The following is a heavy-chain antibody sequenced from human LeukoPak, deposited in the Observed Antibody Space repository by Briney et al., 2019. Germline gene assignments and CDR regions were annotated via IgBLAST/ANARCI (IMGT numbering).Heavy chain of an antibody. V-gene: IGHV1-2*02. Sequence: ASVKVSCKASGYTFTGYYMHWVRQAPGQGLEWMGWINPNSGGTNYAQKFQGRVTMTRDTSISTAYMELSRLRSDDTAVYYCARGAGPFHGSGSYQNNWFDRWGQGTLVTVSS. D-gene: IGHD3-10*01. CDR3: ARGAGPFHGSGSYQNNWFDR. CDR1: GYTFTGYY. CDR2: INPNSGGT. J-gene: IGHJ5*02.